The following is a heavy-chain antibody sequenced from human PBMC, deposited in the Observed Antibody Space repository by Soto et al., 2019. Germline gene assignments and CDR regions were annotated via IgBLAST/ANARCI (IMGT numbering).Heavy chain of an antibody. V-gene: IGHV4-4*07. J-gene: IGHJ4*02. D-gene: IGHD1-1*01. Sequence: SETLSLTCTVSGASISDYYWSLIRQPAGKGLECLGRSYASGTTTYNPSLRSRVTISVDTSKNQFSLTLISVTAADTAVYYCARERRSELGTVEYWGQGALVTVSS. CDR1: GASISDYY. CDR3: ARERRSELGTVEY. CDR2: SYASGTT.